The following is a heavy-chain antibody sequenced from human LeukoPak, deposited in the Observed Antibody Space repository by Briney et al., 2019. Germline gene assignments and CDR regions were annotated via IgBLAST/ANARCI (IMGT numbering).Heavy chain of an antibody. CDR1: GLNFRDSA. Sequence: GRSLRLSCAASGLNFRDSAMHWVRQAPGKGLEWVSAISGSGHNTYYADSVKGRFTISRDNSKNTVYLQMNSLRAEDTALYYCAKWREGTMVYFDYWGQGTLVTVSS. D-gene: IGHD3-10*01. CDR3: AKWREGTMVYFDY. V-gene: IGHV3-23*01. J-gene: IGHJ4*02. CDR2: ISGSGHNT.